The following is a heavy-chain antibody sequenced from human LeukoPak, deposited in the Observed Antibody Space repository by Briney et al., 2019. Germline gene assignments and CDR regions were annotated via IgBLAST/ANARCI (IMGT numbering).Heavy chain of an antibody. CDR2: INHSGST. J-gene: IGHJ4*02. D-gene: IGHD6-6*01. Sequence: SETLSLTCAVYGGSFSGYYWSWIRQPPGKGLEWIGEINHSGSTNYNPSLKSRVTISVDTSKNQFSLKLSSVTAADTAVYYCARGAAARLFVVWGQGTLVTVSS. V-gene: IGHV4-34*01. CDR3: ARGAAARLFVV. CDR1: GGSFSGYY.